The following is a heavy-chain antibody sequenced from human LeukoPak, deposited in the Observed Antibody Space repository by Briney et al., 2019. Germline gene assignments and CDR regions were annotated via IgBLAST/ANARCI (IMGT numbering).Heavy chain of an antibody. D-gene: IGHD2/OR15-2a*01. Sequence: ASVKVSCKASGYTFTGYYTHWVRQAPGQGLEWMGWINPNSGGTNYAQKFQGRVTMTRDTSTSTVYMELSSLRSEDTAVYYCARERGETTYFDPWGQGTLVTVSS. V-gene: IGHV1-2*02. CDR2: INPNSGGT. CDR1: GYTFTGYY. CDR3: ARERGETTYFDP. J-gene: IGHJ5*02.